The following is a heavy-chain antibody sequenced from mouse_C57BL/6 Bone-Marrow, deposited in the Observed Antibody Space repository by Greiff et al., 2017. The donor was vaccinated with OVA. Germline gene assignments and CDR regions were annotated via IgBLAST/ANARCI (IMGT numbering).Heavy chain of an antibody. J-gene: IGHJ2*01. Sequence: VQLKESGPELVKPGASVKISCKASGYSFTGYYMNWVKQSPEKSLEWIGEINPSTGGTTYNQKFKAKATLTVDKSSSTAYMQLKSLTSEDSAVYYCARGDSSVDYWGQGTTLTVSS. D-gene: IGHD3-2*02. V-gene: IGHV1-42*01. CDR2: INPSTGGT. CDR3: ARGDSSVDY. CDR1: GYSFTGYY.